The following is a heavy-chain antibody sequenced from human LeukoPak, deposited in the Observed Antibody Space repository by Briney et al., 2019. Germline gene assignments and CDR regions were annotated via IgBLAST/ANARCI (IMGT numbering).Heavy chain of an antibody. D-gene: IGHD3-22*01. CDR3: AKDSNYYDSSGTDFDY. Sequence: GGSLRLSCAASGFTFSSYAMSWVRQAPGKGLEWVSAISGSGGSTYYADSVKGRFTISRDNSKNTLYLQMNSLRAEDTAVYYCAKDSNYYDSSGTDFDYWGQGPLVTVSS. J-gene: IGHJ4*02. V-gene: IGHV3-23*01. CDR2: ISGSGGST. CDR1: GFTFSSYA.